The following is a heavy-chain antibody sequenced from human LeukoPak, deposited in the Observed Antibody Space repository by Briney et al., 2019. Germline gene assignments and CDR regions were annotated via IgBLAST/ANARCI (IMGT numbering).Heavy chain of an antibody. Sequence: KPSETLSLTCTVSGGSFGLYHWSWVRQPPGKGLEWIGYIFYNGSTKYNISLKSRLTISIDTSKNQFSLKLTSVTAADTAVYYCARGRAAGSDWLGPWGQGALVTVSS. D-gene: IGHD3-10*01. J-gene: IGHJ5*02. CDR2: IFYNGST. V-gene: IGHV4-59*01. CDR1: GGSFGLYH. CDR3: ARGRAAGSDWLGP.